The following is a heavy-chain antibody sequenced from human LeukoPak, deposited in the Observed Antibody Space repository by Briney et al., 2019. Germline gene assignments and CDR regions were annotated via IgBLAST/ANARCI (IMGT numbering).Heavy chain of an antibody. Sequence: GGSLRLSCAASGFTFDDYAMHRVRQAPGKGLEWVSGISWNSGSIGYADSVKGRFTISRDNAKNSLYLQMNSLRAEDTALYYCAKDKGYGSGSYVYYFDYWGQGTLVTVSS. CDR2: ISWNSGSI. CDR1: GFTFDDYA. D-gene: IGHD3-10*01. CDR3: AKDKGYGSGSYVYYFDY. V-gene: IGHV3-9*01. J-gene: IGHJ4*02.